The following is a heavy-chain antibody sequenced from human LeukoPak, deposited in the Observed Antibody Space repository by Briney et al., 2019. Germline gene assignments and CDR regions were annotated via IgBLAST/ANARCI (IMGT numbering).Heavy chain of an antibody. CDR1: GFTFSSYA. Sequence: GGSLRLSCAASGFTFSSYAMQWVRQAPGKGLEWVAVISYDGSNKYYADSVKGRFTISRDNSKNTLYLQMNSLRAEDTAVYYCARDGPWGFVYYYYGMDVWGQGTTVTVSS. V-gene: IGHV3-30*04. D-gene: IGHD3-16*01. CDR3: ARDGPWGFVYYYYGMDV. J-gene: IGHJ6*02. CDR2: ISYDGSNK.